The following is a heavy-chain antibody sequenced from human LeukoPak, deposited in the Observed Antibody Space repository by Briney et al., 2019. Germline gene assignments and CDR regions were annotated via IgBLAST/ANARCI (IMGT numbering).Heavy chain of an antibody. Sequence: GGPVSLFCAASGFNFNSYAKIELPPAPGKALEWLSAIIGSGGSTYYADSVKGRFTISRDNSKNTLYLQMNSLRAEDTAVYYCARDLSGVTGYTYGRGIDYWGQGTLVTVSS. D-gene: IGHD5-18*01. CDR2: IIGSGGST. CDR1: GFNFNSYA. CDR3: ARDLSGVTGYTYGRGIDY. V-gene: IGHV3-23*01. J-gene: IGHJ4*02.